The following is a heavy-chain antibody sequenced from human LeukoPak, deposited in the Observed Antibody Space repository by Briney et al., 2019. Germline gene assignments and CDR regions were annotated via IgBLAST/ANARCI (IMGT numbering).Heavy chain of an antibody. V-gene: IGHV4-59*11. CDR3: ARDSPFEWDVFGDSFDI. D-gene: IGHD1-26*01. Sequence: SETLSLTCTVSGGSISGHYWSWIRQSPGKGLEWSGFMHYGGNTNSNPSLRSRVTISMDTSKNHFSLKMSSVTAADTAVYYCARDSPFEWDVFGDSFDIWGQGTVVTVSS. CDR2: MHYGGNT. CDR1: GGSISGHY. J-gene: IGHJ3*02.